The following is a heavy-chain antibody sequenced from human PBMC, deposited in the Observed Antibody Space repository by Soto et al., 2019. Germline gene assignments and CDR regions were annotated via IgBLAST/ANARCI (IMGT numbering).Heavy chain of an antibody. J-gene: IGHJ4*02. CDR2: MSGDGTTT. Sequence: EVQLLESGGGLVQPGGSRRLSCAASGFTFSRYGMSWVRQAPGKGLEWVSSMSGDGTTTYYIDSVKGRFTISRDNSRNTLSLQMNSLRAGDTAVYYCAKDITFDSRAYDSWGQGILVIVSS. V-gene: IGHV3-23*01. CDR3: AKDITFDSRAYDS. CDR1: GFTFSRYG. D-gene: IGHD3-22*01.